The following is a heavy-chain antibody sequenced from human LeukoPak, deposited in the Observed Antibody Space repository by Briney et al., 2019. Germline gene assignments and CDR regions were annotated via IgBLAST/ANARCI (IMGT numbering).Heavy chain of an antibody. V-gene: IGHV4-4*07. CDR2: IHSSGST. D-gene: IGHD1-14*01. CDR1: GGSINSYS. J-gene: IGHJ4*02. Sequence: PSETLSLTCSVSGGSINSYSWSRIRQPAGNALEWIGLIHSSGSTNYNPSLKSRVTMSVDTSKNQFSLKLSSVTAADTAVYYCARLRTGGFLDFWGQGTLVTVSS. CDR3: ARLRTGGFLDF.